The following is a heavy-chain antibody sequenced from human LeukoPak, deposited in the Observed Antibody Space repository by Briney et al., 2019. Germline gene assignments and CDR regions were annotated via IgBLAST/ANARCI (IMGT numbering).Heavy chain of an antibody. V-gene: IGHV3-30*02. D-gene: IGHD3-9*01. CDR2: IRYDGSNK. CDR3: AKGQYYDMTGYLNY. Sequence: PGGSLRLSCAASEFTFSIYGMHWVRQAPGKGLEWVAFIRYDGSNKYYADSVKGRFTISRDNSKNTLYLQMNSLRAEDTAVYYCAKGQYYDMTGYLNYWGQGTLVTVSS. J-gene: IGHJ4*02. CDR1: EFTFSIYG.